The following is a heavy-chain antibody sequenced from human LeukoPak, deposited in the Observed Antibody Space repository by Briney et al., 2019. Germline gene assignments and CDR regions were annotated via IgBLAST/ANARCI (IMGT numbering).Heavy chain of an antibody. CDR1: GGSISSYY. CDR3: ARGPSLSLGYNWFDP. V-gene: IGHV4-34*01. J-gene: IGHJ5*02. D-gene: IGHD3-16*01. Sequence: SETLSLTCTVSGGSISSYYWSWIRQPPGKGLEWIGEINHSGSTNYNPSLKSRVTISVDASKNQFSLKLSSVTAADTAAYYCARGPSLSLGYNWFDPWGQGTLVTVSS. CDR2: INHSGST.